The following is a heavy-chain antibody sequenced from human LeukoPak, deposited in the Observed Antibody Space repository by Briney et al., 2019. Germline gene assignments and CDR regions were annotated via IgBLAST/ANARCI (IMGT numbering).Heavy chain of an antibody. Sequence: GGSLRLSCAASGFTFSSYEMNWVRQAPGKGLEWVSYISSSGSTIYYADSVKGRFTISRDNAKNSLYLQMNSLKTEDTAMYYCTTDPAYALYYYDNSVAFDVWGQGTMVTVSS. V-gene: IGHV3-48*03. CDR1: GFTFSSYE. D-gene: IGHD3-22*01. CDR3: TTDPAYALYYYDNSVAFDV. J-gene: IGHJ3*01. CDR2: ISSSGSTI.